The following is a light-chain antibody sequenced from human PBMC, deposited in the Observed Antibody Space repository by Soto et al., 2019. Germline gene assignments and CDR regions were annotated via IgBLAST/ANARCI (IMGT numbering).Light chain of an antibody. V-gene: IGKV3-20*01. CDR2: GAS. Sequence: EIVVTQSPGTLSLSPGERATLSCRASQSVSSSYLALYQQKTGQAPRLLIYGASSRATGIPDRFSGSGSGTDFTLTIIRLEPDDFAVYYCQQYGSSPLFTFGPGTKVDIK. J-gene: IGKJ3*01. CDR1: QSVSSSY. CDR3: QQYGSSPLFT.